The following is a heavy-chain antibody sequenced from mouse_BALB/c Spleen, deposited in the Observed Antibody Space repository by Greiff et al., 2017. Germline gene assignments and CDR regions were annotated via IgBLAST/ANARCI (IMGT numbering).Heavy chain of an antibody. CDR3: ARLSRSYAMDY. CDR2: IDPSDSYT. J-gene: IGHJ4*01. CDR1: GYTFTSYW. V-gene: IGHV1-69*02. Sequence: QVQLQQSGAELVKPGASVKLSCKASGYTFTSYWMHWVKQRPGQGLEWIGEIDPSDSYTNYNQKFKGKATLTVDKSSSTAYMQLSSLTSEDSAVYYCARLSRSYAMDYWGQGTSVTVSS.